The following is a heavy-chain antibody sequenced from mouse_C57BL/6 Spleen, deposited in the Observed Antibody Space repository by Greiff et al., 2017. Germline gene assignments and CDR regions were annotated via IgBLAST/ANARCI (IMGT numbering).Heavy chain of an antibody. V-gene: IGHV3-6*01. CDR3: AREGYAMDY. CDR1: GYSITSGYY. CDR2: ISYDGSN. Sequence: EVKVEESGPGLVKPSQSLSLTCSVTGYSITSGYYWNWIRQFPGNKLEWMGYISYDGSNNYNPTLKNRISITRDTSKNQFFLKLNSVTTEDTATYYGAREGYAMDYWGQGTSVTVSS. J-gene: IGHJ4*01.